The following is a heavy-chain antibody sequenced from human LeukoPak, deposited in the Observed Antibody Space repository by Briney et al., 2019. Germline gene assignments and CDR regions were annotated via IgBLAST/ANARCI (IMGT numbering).Heavy chain of an antibody. CDR2: INPNSGGT. CDR1: GYTFTGYY. V-gene: IGHV1-2*02. J-gene: IGHJ4*02. Sequence: ASVKVSCKASGYTFTGYYMHWVRQAPGQGLEWMGWINPNSGGTNYAQKFQGRVTITRNTSISTAYMELSSLRSEDTAVYYCARGDTVTTGLDYWGQGTLVTVSS. CDR3: ARGDTVTTGLDY. D-gene: IGHD4-11*01.